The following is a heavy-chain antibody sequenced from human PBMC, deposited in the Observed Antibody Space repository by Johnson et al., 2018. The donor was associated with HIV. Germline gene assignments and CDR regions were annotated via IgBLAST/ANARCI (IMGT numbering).Heavy chain of an antibody. J-gene: IGHJ3*02. CDR1: GFTFSSYA. CDR3: AKWSIVGATFSDAFDI. D-gene: IGHD1-26*01. V-gene: IGHV3-30*18. CDR2: ISYDGGNK. Sequence: HVQLVESGGGLVQPGGSLRLSCAASGFTFSSYAMHWVRQAPGKGLEWVAVISYDGGNKYYADSVKGRFTISRDNSKNTLYLQMNSLRAEDTAVYYCAKWSIVGATFSDAFDIWGQGTMVTVSS.